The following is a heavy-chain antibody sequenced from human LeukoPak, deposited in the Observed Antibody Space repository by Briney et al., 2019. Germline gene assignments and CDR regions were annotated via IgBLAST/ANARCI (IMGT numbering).Heavy chain of an antibody. CDR2: ISGSGGSR. CDR1: GFTFSTYG. V-gene: IGHV3-23*01. Sequence: GGSLRLSCAASGFTFSTYGMSWVRQTPGKGLEWVSGISGSGGSRFYTDSVKGRFTISRDNSKNTLYLQMNSLRAEDTAVYYCAKLREWELPDLFDYWGQGTLVTVSS. CDR3: AKLREWELPDLFDY. D-gene: IGHD1-26*01. J-gene: IGHJ4*02.